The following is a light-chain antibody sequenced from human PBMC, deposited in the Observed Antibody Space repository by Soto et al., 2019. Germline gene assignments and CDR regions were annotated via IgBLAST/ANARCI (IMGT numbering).Light chain of an antibody. CDR2: AAS. Sequence: DIRMTQSPSSLSVSVGDGVTITCRASETINNYLNWYQQKPGRAPKLLIHAASTLQSGVPSRFSGSGSGTDFTLTISSLQPEDFATYYCQQYETFSGTFGPGTKVDIK. V-gene: IGKV1-39*01. J-gene: IGKJ1*01. CDR3: QQYETFSGT. CDR1: ETINNY.